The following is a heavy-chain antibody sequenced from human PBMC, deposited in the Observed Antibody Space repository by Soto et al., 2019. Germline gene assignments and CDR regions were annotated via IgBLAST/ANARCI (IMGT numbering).Heavy chain of an antibody. CDR2: LYWNDDE. J-gene: IGHJ5*02. D-gene: IGHD3-10*02. CDR3: AKCRALSNNLFVDR. CDR1: GFSINTGGVG. V-gene: IGHV2-5*01. Sequence: QITLKESGPTLVKPTETLTLTCTLSGFSINTGGVGVGWIRQPPGKAPEWLALLYWNDDEWYSRSLRYRLSVTKDTSKKQVVLTMTHMNPAYTGTYYCAKCRALSNNLFVDRWGQGALVTVSS.